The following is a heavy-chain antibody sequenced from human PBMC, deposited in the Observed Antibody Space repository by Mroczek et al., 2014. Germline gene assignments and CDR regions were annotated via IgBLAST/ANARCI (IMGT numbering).Heavy chain of an antibody. CDR3: ARTPRIVVVPAAISRGAFDI. D-gene: IGHD2-2*01. CDR1: GYSFTSYW. V-gene: IGHV5-51*03. J-gene: IGHJ3*02. CDR2: IYPGDSDT. Sequence: SGAEVKKPGESLKISCKGSGYSFTSYWIGWVRQMPGKGLEWMGIIYPGDSDTRYSPSFQGQVTISADKSISTAYLQWSSLKASDTAMYYCARTPRIVVVPAAISRGAFDIWGQGTMVTRLF.